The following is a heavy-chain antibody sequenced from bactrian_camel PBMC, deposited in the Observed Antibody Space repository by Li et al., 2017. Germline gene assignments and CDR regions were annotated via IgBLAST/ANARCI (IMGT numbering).Heavy chain of an antibody. Sequence: DVQLVESGGGLVQPGGSLRLSCAVSGNTLPFNRYGFSWVRQAPGKEVEWIAFIEGDGSARYATSVKGRFTMSRDNAANALYLELNGVRSEDTAIYFCQYGGNPDVATRTSLRGQGTQVTVS. CDR1: GNTLPFNRYG. CDR2: IEGDGSA. CDR3: QYGGNPDVATRTSL. V-gene: IGHV3S10*01. J-gene: IGHJ4*01. D-gene: IGHD4*01.